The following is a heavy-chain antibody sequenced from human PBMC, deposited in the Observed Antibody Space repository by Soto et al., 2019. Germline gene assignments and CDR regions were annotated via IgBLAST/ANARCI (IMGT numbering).Heavy chain of an antibody. V-gene: IGHV3-21*01. Sequence: EVQLVESGGGLVKPGGSLRLYCAASGFTFSSYSMNWVRQAPGKGLEWVSSISSSSSYIYYADSVKGRFTISRDNAKNSLYLQMNSLRAEDTAVYYCARDSYGEGPFDYWGQGTLVTVSS. D-gene: IGHD4-17*01. CDR2: ISSSSSYI. CDR3: ARDSYGEGPFDY. CDR1: GFTFSSYS. J-gene: IGHJ4*02.